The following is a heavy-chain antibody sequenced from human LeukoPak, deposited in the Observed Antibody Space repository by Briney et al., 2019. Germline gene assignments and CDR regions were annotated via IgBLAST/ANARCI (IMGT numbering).Heavy chain of an antibody. CDR2: LTRGGDNDI. CDR3: VRDAFGAHFDY. CDR1: GFTLSAYT. J-gene: IGHJ4*02. D-gene: IGHD3-16*01. V-gene: IGHV3-21*06. Sequence: GGSLRLSCIASGFTLSAYTMNWVRQAPGKGLEWVSTLTRGGDNDIHYADSVKGRFTISRDNSKNSLYLQMNSLRADDTAVYYCVRDAFGAHFDYWGQGTLVTVSS.